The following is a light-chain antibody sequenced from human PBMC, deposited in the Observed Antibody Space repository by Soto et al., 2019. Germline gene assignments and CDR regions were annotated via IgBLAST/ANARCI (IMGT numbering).Light chain of an antibody. CDR3: GSWDSSLSAYV. Sequence: VLTQPPSMSASPGQKVTISCSGSSSNLGGNSVSWYQQLPGTAPKLLIYDDNKRPSGIPDRFSGSKSGTSATLGITGFQTGDEADYYCGSWDSSLSAYVFGTGTKVTVL. CDR1: SSNLGGNS. V-gene: IGLV1-51*01. CDR2: DDN. J-gene: IGLJ1*01.